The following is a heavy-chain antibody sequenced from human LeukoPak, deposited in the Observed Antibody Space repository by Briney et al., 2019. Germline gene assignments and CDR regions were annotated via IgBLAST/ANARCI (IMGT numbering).Heavy chain of an antibody. V-gene: IGHV1-3*01. CDR1: GYTFTSYA. Sequence: ASVKVSCKASGYTFTSYAMHWVRQAPGQRLEWMGWINAGNGNTKYSQKFQGRVTITRDTSASTAYMELSSLRSEDTAVYYCARVGGPYYDILTGYYIDHGVIDYWGQGTLVTVSS. D-gene: IGHD3-9*01. J-gene: IGHJ4*02. CDR2: INAGNGNT. CDR3: ARVGGPYYDILTGYYIDHGVIDY.